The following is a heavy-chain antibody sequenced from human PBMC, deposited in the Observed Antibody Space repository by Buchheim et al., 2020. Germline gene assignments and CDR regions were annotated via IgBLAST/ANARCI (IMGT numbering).Heavy chain of an antibody. CDR1: GFTFSSYA. Sequence: QVQLVESGGGVVQPGRSLRLSCAASGFTFSSYAMHWVRQAPGKGLEWVAVISYDGSNKYYADSVKGRFTISRDNSKNTLYLQMNSLRAEDTAVYYCARAFDSSWPDYGMDAWGQGTT. J-gene: IGHJ6*02. CDR3: ARAFDSSWPDYGMDA. V-gene: IGHV3-30-3*01. CDR2: ISYDGSNK. D-gene: IGHD6-13*01.